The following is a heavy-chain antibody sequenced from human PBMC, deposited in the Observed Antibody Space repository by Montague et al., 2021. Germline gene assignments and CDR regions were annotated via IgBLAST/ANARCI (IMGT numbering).Heavy chain of an antibody. V-gene: IGHV3-9*01. D-gene: IGHD1-1*01. CDR1: GFTLEDYA. CDR2: ISWNSGSI. Sequence: SLRLSCAASGFTLEDYAMHWVRQAPGKGLEWVSGISWNSGSIGYADSVKGRFTISRDNAKNSLYLQMNSLRAEDKALYYCARVRERRYYYYGMDVWGQGTAVTVSS. J-gene: IGHJ6*02. CDR3: ARVRERRYYYYGMDV.